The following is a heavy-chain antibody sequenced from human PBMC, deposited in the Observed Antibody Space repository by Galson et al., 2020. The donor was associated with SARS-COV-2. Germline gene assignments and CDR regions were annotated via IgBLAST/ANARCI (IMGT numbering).Heavy chain of an antibody. Sequence: GGSLRLSCAASGFPFDDYAMHWVRQPPGKGLEWVSTITWNSGGIFYADSVKGRFTISRDNTDNSLYLQMNSLRAEDTAMYYCAKGPNSYSTNWFGIDYWGQGTLVTVSS. CDR3: AKGPNSYSTNWFGIDY. CDR2: ITWNSGGI. V-gene: IGHV3-9*01. D-gene: IGHD2-8*01. CDR1: GFPFDDYA. J-gene: IGHJ4*02.